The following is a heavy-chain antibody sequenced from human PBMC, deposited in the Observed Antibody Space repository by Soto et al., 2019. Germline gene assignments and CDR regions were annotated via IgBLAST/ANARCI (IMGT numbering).Heavy chain of an antibody. CDR1: GGSVSSGSYY. CDR3: ARSYPYSSRRAFGI. J-gene: IGHJ3*02. Sequence: QVQLQESGPGLVKPSQTLSLTCTVSGGSVSSGSYYWSWIRQPPGKGLEWIGYIYYSGSTNYNPSRESRVTVAVDTSKYQFSLKLCSVAAAETDVYYCARSYPYSSRRAFGIWGQGTVVTVSS. CDR2: IYYSGST. D-gene: IGHD3-22*01. V-gene: IGHV4-61*01.